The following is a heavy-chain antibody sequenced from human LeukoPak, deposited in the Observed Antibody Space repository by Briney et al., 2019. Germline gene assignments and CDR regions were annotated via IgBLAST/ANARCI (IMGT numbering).Heavy chain of an antibody. V-gene: IGHV4-4*07. CDR1: GGSISSYY. CDR3: ARDLSGYYGSGSYAMAFDI. J-gene: IGHJ3*02. CDR2: IYTSGST. Sequence: SETLSLTCTVSGGSISSYYWSWIRQPAGKGLEWIGRIYTSGSTDYNPSLKSRVTMSVDTSKNQFSLKLSSVTAADTAVYYCARDLSGYYGSGSYAMAFDIWGQGTMVTVSS. D-gene: IGHD3-10*01.